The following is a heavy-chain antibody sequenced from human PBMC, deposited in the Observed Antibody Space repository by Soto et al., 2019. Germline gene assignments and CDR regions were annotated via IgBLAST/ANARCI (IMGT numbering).Heavy chain of an antibody. CDR3: ARAGGNSAVNDY. Sequence: QVQLVQSGAEVKKPGASVKVSCKASGYTFISYGISWVRQAPGQGLEWIGWISPNNGDTNYAENLQGRVTLTTDTSTTTAYMDLGSLRADDTAVYYCARAGGNSAVNDYWGQGTLVTVSS. V-gene: IGHV1-18*01. CDR2: ISPNNGDT. J-gene: IGHJ4*02. D-gene: IGHD1-26*01. CDR1: GYTFISYG.